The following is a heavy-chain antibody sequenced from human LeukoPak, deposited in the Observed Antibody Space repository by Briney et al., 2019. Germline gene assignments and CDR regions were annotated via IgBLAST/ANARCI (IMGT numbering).Heavy chain of an antibody. Sequence: GASVKLSCKASGHTFTSYDISWVRQAPGQGLEWMGWISAYNGNTNYAQKLQGRVTMTTDTSTSTAYMELRSLRSDDTAVYYCARDPARYYYGSGSNHNWFDPWGQGTLVTVSS. CDR3: ARDPARYYYGSGSNHNWFDP. V-gene: IGHV1-18*01. CDR2: ISAYNGNT. CDR1: GHTFTSYD. J-gene: IGHJ5*02. D-gene: IGHD3-10*01.